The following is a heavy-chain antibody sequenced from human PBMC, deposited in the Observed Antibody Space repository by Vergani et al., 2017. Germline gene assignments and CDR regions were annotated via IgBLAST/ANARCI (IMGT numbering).Heavy chain of an antibody. CDR2: SKGDGSST. J-gene: IGHJ4*02. V-gene: IGHV3-74*01. Sequence: EVQLVESGGGLVQPGGSLRLSCAASGFTFSSSSMHWVRPGPGKALVWLSRSKGDGSSTSYADSVKGRFTISRDNTKNTLYMQMNRLRAEDTAVYYCARGPTYYYDSSGCDYWGQGTLVTVSS. CDR1: GFTFSSSS. D-gene: IGHD3-22*01. CDR3: ARGPTYYYDSSGCDY.